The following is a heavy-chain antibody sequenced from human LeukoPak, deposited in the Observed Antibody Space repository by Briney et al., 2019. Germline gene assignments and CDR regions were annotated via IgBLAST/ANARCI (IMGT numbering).Heavy chain of an antibody. D-gene: IGHD2-2*01. J-gene: IGHJ4*02. V-gene: IGHV5-51*01. CDR3: ARHLSDITSSPNY. CDR1: GYSFSSYW. Sequence: GESLKISCKGSGYSFSSYWIAWVRQMPGKGLEWMGVIYPRDSRTTYSTSFQGQVTISADKSISTAYLQWTSLKASDTAMYYCARHLSDITSSPNYWGPGTLVTVSS. CDR2: IYPRDSRT.